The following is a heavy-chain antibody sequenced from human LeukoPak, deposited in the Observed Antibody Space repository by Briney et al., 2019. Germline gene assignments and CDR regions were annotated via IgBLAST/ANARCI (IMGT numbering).Heavy chain of an antibody. CDR2: ISGGGAST. J-gene: IGHJ4*02. CDR3: AKASSAYRPYFFDS. Sequence: PGGSLRLSCAASGFTFSDYAVAWVRQAPGQGLEWVLAISGGGASTYYADSVKGRFTISRDNSKNTLFLEMSSLRAEDSALYYCAKASSAYRPYFFDSWGQGTLVTVSS. D-gene: IGHD3-16*01. CDR1: GFTFSDYA. V-gene: IGHV3-23*01.